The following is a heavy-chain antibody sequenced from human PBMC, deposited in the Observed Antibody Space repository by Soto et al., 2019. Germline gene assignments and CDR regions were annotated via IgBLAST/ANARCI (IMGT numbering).Heavy chain of an antibody. CDR1: GYIFVNYG. CDR3: VMVDNYVTPTPQDV. CDR2: ISPYTGNT. Sequence: QVQLVQSGDEVKKPGASVKVSCKASGYIFVNYGIAWVRQAPRRGLEWMGWISPYTGNTHSASKVQGRLTMTTDTSTSTAYMDLGSMTSDDTAVYYCVMVDNYVTPTPQDVWGQGTTVTVSS. J-gene: IGHJ6*02. V-gene: IGHV1-18*01. D-gene: IGHD3-16*01.